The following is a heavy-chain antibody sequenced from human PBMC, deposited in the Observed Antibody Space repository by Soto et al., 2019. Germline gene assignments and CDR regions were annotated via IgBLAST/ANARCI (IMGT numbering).Heavy chain of an antibody. CDR1: GFTFDDYA. Sequence: GGSLRLSCAASGFTFDDYAMHWVRQAPGKGLEWVSGISWNSGSIGYADSVKGRFTISRDNAKNSLYLQMNSLRAEDTALYYCAKEKSYDILTGYIDYWGQGTLVTVSS. J-gene: IGHJ4*02. CDR3: AKEKSYDILTGYIDY. D-gene: IGHD3-9*01. V-gene: IGHV3-9*01. CDR2: ISWNSGSI.